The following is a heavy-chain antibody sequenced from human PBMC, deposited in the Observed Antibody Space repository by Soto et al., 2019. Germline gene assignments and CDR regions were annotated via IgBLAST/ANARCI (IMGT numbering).Heavy chain of an antibody. V-gene: IGHV1-2*04. CDR2: INPNSGGT. CDR3: ANVPSCRGGSCWTSLQD. Sequence: QVQLVQSGAEVKKPGASVKVYCKASGYSFTGFYMHWVRQAPGQGLEWMGWINPNSGGTNYARKFRGWVTITRDTSITTVYMELNSLKSDDTAVYYCANVPSCRGGSCWTSLQDWGQGTLVTVSS. J-gene: IGHJ4*02. CDR1: GYSFTGFY. D-gene: IGHD2-15*01.